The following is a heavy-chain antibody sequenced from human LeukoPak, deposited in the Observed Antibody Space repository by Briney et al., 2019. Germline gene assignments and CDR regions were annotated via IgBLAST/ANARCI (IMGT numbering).Heavy chain of an antibody. J-gene: IGHJ6*02. CDR3: ARDAGYYDSSGYYFYYYYYGMDV. CDR2: IWYDGSNK. Sequence: GGSLRLSCAASGFTFSSYGMRWVRQAPGKGLEWVAVIWYDGSNKYYADSVKRLFTISRDNSKNTLYLQMNSLRAEDTAVYYCARDAGYYDSSGYYFYYYYYGMDVRGQGTTVTVSS. CDR1: GFTFSSYG. V-gene: IGHV3-33*01. D-gene: IGHD3-22*01.